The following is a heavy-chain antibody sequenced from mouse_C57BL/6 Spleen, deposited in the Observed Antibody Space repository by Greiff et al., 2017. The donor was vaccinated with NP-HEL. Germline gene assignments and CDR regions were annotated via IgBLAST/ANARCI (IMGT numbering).Heavy chain of an antibody. CDR2: ISTYYGDA. CDR1: GYTFTDYA. V-gene: IGHV1-67*01. CDR3: ARSGSFITTVPCDV. D-gene: IGHD1-1*01. Sequence: VHLVESGPELVRPGVSVKISCTGSGYTFTDYAMHWVKQSPAKRLEWLGVISTYYGDASYNQKFKDKATMTVDHSSSTAYMELARLTSEDSAVYYCARSGSFITTVPCDVWGTGTTVTVSS. J-gene: IGHJ1*03.